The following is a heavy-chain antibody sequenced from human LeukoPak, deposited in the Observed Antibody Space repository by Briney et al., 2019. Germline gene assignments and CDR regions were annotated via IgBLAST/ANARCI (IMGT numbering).Heavy chain of an antibody. J-gene: IGHJ4*02. CDR3: APPPAAVAN. V-gene: IGHV3-30-3*01. CDR1: GFTFSSYA. CDR2: ISYDGNNK. Sequence: PGRSLRLSCAASGFTFSSYAMHWVRQAPGKGLEWVAVISYDGNNKYYADSVKGRFTISRDNAKNSLYLQMNSLRAEDTAVYYCAPPPAAVANWGQGTLVTVSS. D-gene: IGHD6-19*01.